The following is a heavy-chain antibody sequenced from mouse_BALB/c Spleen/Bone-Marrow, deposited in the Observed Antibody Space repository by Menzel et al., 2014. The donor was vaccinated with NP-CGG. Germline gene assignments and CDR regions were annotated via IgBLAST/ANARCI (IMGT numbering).Heavy chain of an antibody. Sequence: VQLQQSGAELVWPGTSVKVSCKASGYAFTNYLIEWVKQWPGQGLEWIGVINPGSGGTNYNEKFKGKATLTADKSSSTAYMQLSSLTSDDSAVYFCARGITTGYFDYWGQGTTLTVSS. V-gene: IGHV1-54*01. CDR3: ARGITTGYFDY. CDR1: GYAFTNYL. CDR2: INPGSGGT. D-gene: IGHD1-1*01. J-gene: IGHJ2*01.